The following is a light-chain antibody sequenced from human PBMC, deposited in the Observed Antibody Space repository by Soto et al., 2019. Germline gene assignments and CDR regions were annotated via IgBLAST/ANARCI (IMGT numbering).Light chain of an antibody. Sequence: EIVLTQSPGTLSLSPGDRATLSCRASQSVSTNNFAWYQQRPGQAPRLLNYGASSRATGIPDRFSGSGSGTDFTLTISRLEPDDFAVYYCQQFDNSLWTFGQGTKVDIK. CDR3: QQFDNSLWT. CDR1: QSVSTNN. V-gene: IGKV3-20*01. CDR2: GAS. J-gene: IGKJ1*01.